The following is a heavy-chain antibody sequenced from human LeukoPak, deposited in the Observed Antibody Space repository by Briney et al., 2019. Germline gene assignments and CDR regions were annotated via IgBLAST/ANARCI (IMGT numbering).Heavy chain of an antibody. D-gene: IGHD3-22*01. V-gene: IGHV1-8*01. CDR2: MNPNSGNT. Sequence: ASVKVSCKASGYTFTSYDINWVRQATGQGLEWMGWMNPNSGNTGYAQKFQGRVTMTRNTSISTAYMELSSLRSEDTAVYYCAREAWLYYYDSSGYYPFDYWGQGTLVTVSS. J-gene: IGHJ4*02. CDR3: AREAWLYYYDSSGYYPFDY. CDR1: GYTFTSYD.